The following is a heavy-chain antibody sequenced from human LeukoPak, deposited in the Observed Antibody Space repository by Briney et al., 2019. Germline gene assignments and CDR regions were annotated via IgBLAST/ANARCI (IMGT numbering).Heavy chain of an antibody. Sequence: GASVKVSCKASGGSFSSYAISWVRQAPGQGLEWMGGIIPILGIANYAQKFQGRVTITADKSTSTAYMELSSLRSEDTAVYYCARGVAAAGPNWFDPWGPGTLVSVSS. J-gene: IGHJ5*02. CDR2: IIPILGIA. CDR1: GGSFSSYA. V-gene: IGHV1-69*10. CDR3: ARGVAAAGPNWFDP. D-gene: IGHD6-13*01.